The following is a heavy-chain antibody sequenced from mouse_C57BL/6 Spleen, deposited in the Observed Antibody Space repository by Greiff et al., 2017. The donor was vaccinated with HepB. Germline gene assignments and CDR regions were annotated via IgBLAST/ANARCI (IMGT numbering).Heavy chain of an antibody. CDR2: IYPGDGDT. J-gene: IGHJ1*03. V-gene: IGHV1-80*01. Sequence: QVQLQQSGAELVKPGASVKISCKASGYAFSSYWMNWVKQRPGKGLEWIGQIYPGDGDTNYNGKFKGKATLTADKSSSTAYMQLSSLTSEDSAVYFCAREGTYYGSSYWYFDVWGTGTTVTVSS. CDR3: AREGTYYGSSYWYFDV. D-gene: IGHD1-1*01. CDR1: GYAFSSYW.